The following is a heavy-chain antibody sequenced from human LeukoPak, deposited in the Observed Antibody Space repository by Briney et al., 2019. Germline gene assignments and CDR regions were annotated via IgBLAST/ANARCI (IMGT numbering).Heavy chain of an antibody. CDR1: GFTFSSYW. Sequence: GGSLRLSCAASGFTFSSYWMHWVRQAPGKGLVWVSGINSDGSSTTYADSVKGRFTISRDNAKNTLYLQMNSLRAEDTAVYYCARDLNVWGQGTTVTVSS. V-gene: IGHV3-74*01. CDR2: INSDGSST. CDR3: ARDLNV. J-gene: IGHJ6*02.